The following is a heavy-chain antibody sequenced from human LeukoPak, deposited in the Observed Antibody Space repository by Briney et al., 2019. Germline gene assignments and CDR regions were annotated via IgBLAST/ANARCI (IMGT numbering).Heavy chain of an antibody. CDR3: AKDTSYRAAWGAFDI. Sequence: GGSLRLSCAASGFTFTNYWLSWVRQAPGKGLELVANIKQDRSEKYYADSVKGRFTISRDNAKTSLYLQMNSLRAEDMALYYCAKDTSYRAAWGAFDIWGQGTMVTVSS. CDR1: GFTFTNYW. CDR2: IKQDRSEK. J-gene: IGHJ3*02. V-gene: IGHV3-7*03. D-gene: IGHD3-16*01.